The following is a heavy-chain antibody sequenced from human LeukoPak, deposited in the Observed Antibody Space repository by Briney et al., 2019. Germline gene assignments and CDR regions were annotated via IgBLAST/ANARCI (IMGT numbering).Heavy chain of an antibody. D-gene: IGHD3-10*01. Sequence: SETLSLTCTVSGGSISSYYWSWIRQPPGKGLEWIGYIYYSGSTNYNPSLKSRVTISVDTSKNQFSLKLSSVTAADTAVYYCARETYYYGSGSYYNHWGQGILVTVSS. J-gene: IGHJ5*02. CDR1: GGSISSYY. CDR2: IYYSGST. V-gene: IGHV4-59*01. CDR3: ARETYYYGSGSYYNH.